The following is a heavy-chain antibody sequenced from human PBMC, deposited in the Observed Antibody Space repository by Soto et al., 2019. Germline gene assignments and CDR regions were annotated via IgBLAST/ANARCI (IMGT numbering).Heavy chain of an antibody. V-gene: IGHV1-3*05. CDR1: GDTFTGYA. D-gene: IGHD6-19*01. CDR2: INAGNGNT. J-gene: IGHJ4*02. Sequence: QVQLVQSGAEEKKPGASVKVSCKASGDTFTGYAFHWVRQAPGQRLEWMGWINAGNGNTKYSQKFQGRVTITRDTSASTAYMELSSLRSEDTAVYYCARTVAVPADFDYWGQGTLVTAS. CDR3: ARTVAVPADFDY.